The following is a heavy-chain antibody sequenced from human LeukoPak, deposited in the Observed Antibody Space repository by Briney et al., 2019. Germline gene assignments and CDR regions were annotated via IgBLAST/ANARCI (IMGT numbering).Heavy chain of an antibody. D-gene: IGHD1-26*01. CDR1: GFTFTSSA. CDR3: AALGGGSYYFAFDI. V-gene: IGHV1-58*02. CDR2: IVVGSGNT. Sequence: ASVKVSCKASGFTFTSSAMQWVRQARGQRLEWIGWIVVGSGNTNYAQKFQERVTITRDTSTSTAYMELSSLRSEDTAVYYCAALGGGSYYFAFDIWGQGTMVTVSS. J-gene: IGHJ3*02.